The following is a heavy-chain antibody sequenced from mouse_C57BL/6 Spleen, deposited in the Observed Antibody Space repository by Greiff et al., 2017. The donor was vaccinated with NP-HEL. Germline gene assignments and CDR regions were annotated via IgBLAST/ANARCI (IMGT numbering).Heavy chain of an antibody. CDR3: AIQTAQVSYYFDY. CDR1: GYTFTSYW. CDR2: IHPSDSDT. Sequence: VQLQQPGAELVQPGASVKVSCKASGYTFTSYWMHWVKQRPGQGLEWIGRIHPSDSDTNYNQKFKGKATLTVDKSSSTAYMQLSSLTSEDAAVYYCAIQTAQVSYYFDYWGQGTTLTVSS. D-gene: IGHD3-2*02. J-gene: IGHJ2*01. V-gene: IGHV1-74*01.